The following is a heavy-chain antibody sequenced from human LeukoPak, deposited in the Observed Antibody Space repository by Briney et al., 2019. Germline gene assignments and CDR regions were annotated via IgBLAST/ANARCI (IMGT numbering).Heavy chain of an antibody. V-gene: IGHV3-53*01. CDR2: IYSGGST. Sequence: GGSLRLSCAASGFTFSSHSMNWVRQAPGKGLEWVSVIYSGGSTYYADFVKGRFTISRDNSKNTLYLQMNSLRAEDTAVYYCARRYYMDVWGKGTTVTVSS. J-gene: IGHJ6*03. CDR1: GFTFSSHS. CDR3: ARRYYMDV.